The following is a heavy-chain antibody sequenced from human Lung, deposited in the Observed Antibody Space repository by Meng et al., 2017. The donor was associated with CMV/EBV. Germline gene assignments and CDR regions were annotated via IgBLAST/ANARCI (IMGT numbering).Heavy chain of an antibody. CDR2: IPHRGSS. CDR3: LRRSGGSV. D-gene: IGHD3-10*01. J-gene: IGHJ1*01. CDR1: GSSITNQIW. V-gene: IGHV4-4*02. Sequence: QVQLARSAPALVKPSQTLSLTCAVSGSSITNQIWWAWVRQPPGKGLEWIGEIPHRGSSAYNPSLKSRVSMSIDKSKNQFSLKLTSVTAADTAVYHCLRRSGGSVWGQGTLVTVSS.